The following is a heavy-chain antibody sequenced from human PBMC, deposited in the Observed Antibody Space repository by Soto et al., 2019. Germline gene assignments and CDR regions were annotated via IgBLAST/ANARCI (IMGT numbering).Heavy chain of an antibody. CDR1: VFTFSSYG. D-gene: IGHD1-1*01. CDR3: AKGKSDWNPYYYYGMDL. CDR2: ISYDGSNK. J-gene: IGHJ6*02. Sequence: QVQLVESGGGVVQPGRSLRLSCAASVFTFSSYGMHWVRQAPGKGLEWVAVISYDGSNKYYADSVKGRFTISRDNSKNTLYLQMNSLRAEDTAVYYCAKGKSDWNPYYYYGMDLWGQGTTVTVSS. V-gene: IGHV3-30*18.